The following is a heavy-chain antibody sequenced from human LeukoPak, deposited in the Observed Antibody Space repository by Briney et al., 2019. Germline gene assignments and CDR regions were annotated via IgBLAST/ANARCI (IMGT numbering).Heavy chain of an antibody. CDR3: ARYGGGGGGSYSPLFDY. CDR2: ISAYNGNT. J-gene: IGHJ4*02. CDR1: GYTFTSYG. D-gene: IGHD1-26*01. V-gene: IGHV1-18*01. Sequence: ASVKVSCKASGYTFTSYGISWVRQAPGQGLEWMGWISAYNGNTNYAQKLQGRVTMTADTSTSTAYMELRNLRSDDTAVYYCARYGGGGGGSYSPLFDYWGQGTLVTVSS.